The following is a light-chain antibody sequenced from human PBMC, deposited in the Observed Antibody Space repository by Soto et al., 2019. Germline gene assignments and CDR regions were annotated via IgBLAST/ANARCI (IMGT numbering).Light chain of an antibody. Sequence: ENVLTQSPGTLSLSPGXXXXXXXXXSXXIXSAXLAWYQQKPGQAPRLLIYSTSSRATGIPDRFSGSGSGTDFTLTISRLEPEDFAVYXCQQYGSSLWTFGQGTKVEIK. CDR2: STS. CDR1: XXIXSAX. J-gene: IGKJ1*01. CDR3: QQYGSSLWT. V-gene: IGKV3-20*01.